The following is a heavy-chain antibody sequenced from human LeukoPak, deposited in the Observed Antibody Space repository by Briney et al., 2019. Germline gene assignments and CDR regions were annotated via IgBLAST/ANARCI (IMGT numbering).Heavy chain of an antibody. CDR3: ARDYYGSDDY. CDR1: GFTFSSYS. CDR2: ISSSSSYI. Sequence: GGPRSFXCAASGFTFSSYSMTWFGQAPGKGLEWVSSISSSSSYIYYADSVKGRFTISRDNAKNSLYLQMNSLRAEDTAVYYCARDYYGSDDYWGQGTLVTVS. J-gene: IGHJ4*02. D-gene: IGHD3-10*01. V-gene: IGHV3-21*01.